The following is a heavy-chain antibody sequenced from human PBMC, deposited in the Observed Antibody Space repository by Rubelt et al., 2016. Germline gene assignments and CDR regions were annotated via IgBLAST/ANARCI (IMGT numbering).Heavy chain of an antibody. J-gene: IGHJ4*02. CDR2: ISYDGSHK. V-gene: IGHV3-30*04. Sequence: QVQLVESGGGLVQPGGSLRLSCVASGFTFSSYAMHWVRQAPGKGLEWVAVISYDGSHKYYADSVKGRFTISRDNSKNTLYLQMNSLRAEDTAVYYCARDLSDSGRYHHLDYWGQGTLVTASS. D-gene: IGHD1-26*01. CDR3: ARDLSDSGRYHHLDY. CDR1: GFTFSSYA.